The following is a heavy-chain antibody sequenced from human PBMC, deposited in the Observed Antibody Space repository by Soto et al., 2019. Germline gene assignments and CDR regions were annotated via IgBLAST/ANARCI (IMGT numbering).Heavy chain of an antibody. CDR1: GFTFSSYA. V-gene: IGHV3-23*01. D-gene: IGHD6-13*01. Sequence: EVQLLESGGGLVQPGGSLRLSCAASGFTFSSYAMSWVRQAPGKGLEWVSSISGSGGSTFYADSVKGRFTISSDNSKNTLYLQMNSLRAEDTAVYYCAKETASRWFPLDSWGQGTLVTVSS. CDR3: AKETASRWFPLDS. CDR2: ISGSGGST. J-gene: IGHJ4*02.